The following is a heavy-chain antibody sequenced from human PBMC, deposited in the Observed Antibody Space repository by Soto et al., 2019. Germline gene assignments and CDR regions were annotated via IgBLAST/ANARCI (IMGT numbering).Heavy chain of an antibody. CDR3: GREKGLADAFDI. CDR2: IYYSEST. V-gene: IGHV4-59*01. J-gene: IGHJ3*02. Sequence: PSETLSLACPVAGSSISSYYSSWIRQPPGKGLEWIGYIYYSESTNYNPSLKSRVTISVDTPKNQFSLKLSSVTAADTAVYYCGREKGLADAFDIWGQGTMVTVSS. CDR1: GSSISSYY.